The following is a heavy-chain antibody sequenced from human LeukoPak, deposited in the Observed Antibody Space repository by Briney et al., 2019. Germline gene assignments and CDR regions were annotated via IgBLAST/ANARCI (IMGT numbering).Heavy chain of an antibody. CDR1: GGSISSYY. J-gene: IGHJ6*02. CDR2: IYYSGST. V-gene: IGHV4-39*01. D-gene: IGHD2-2*01. Sequence: SETLSLTCTVSGGSISSYYWSWIRQPPGKGLEWIGSIYYSGSTYYNPSLKSRVTISVDTSKNQFSLKLSSVTAADTAVYYCARHEVVPAARYYYYGMDVWGQGTTVTVSS. CDR3: ARHEVVPAARYYYYGMDV.